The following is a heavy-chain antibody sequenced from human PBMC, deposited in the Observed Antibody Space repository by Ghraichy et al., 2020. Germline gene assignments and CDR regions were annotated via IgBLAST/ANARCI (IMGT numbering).Heavy chain of an antibody. CDR3: ARVSGQYYDFWSGYYPYYFDY. CDR2: IYYSGST. D-gene: IGHD3-3*01. V-gene: IGHV4-59*01. Sequence: SETLSLTCTVSGGSISSYYWSWIRQPPGKGLEWIGYIYYSGSTNYNPSLKSRVTISVDTSKNQFSLKLSSVTAADTAVYYCARVSGQYYDFWSGYYPYYFDYWGQGTLVTVSS. CDR1: GGSISSYY. J-gene: IGHJ4*02.